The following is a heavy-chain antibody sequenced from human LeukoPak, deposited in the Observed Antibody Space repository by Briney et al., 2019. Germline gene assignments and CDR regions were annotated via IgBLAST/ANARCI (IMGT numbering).Heavy chain of an antibody. D-gene: IGHD3-22*01. J-gene: IGHJ4*02. CDR3: AKVGHYYNSSGYDY. V-gene: IGHV3-9*01. Sequence: QSGGSLRLSCAASGFTFDDYAMHWVRQAPGKGLEWVSGISWNSGSIGYADSVKGRFTISRDNAKNSLYLQMNSLRAEDTALYYCAKVGHYYNSSGYDYWGQGTLVTVSS. CDR2: ISWNSGSI. CDR1: GFTFDDYA.